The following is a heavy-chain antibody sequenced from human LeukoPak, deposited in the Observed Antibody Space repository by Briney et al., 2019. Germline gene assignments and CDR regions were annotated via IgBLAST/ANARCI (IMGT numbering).Heavy chain of an antibody. CDR2: IYSGGST. D-gene: IGHD3-22*01. CDR3: ARYDSSGYFRHAFDI. Sequence: GGSLRLSCAASGFTVSSNYMGWVRQVPGKGLEWVALIYSGGSTYYADSVKGRFTISRDTSKNPLYLQVNSLRAEDTAVYYCARYDSSGYFRHAFDIWGQGTMVTVSS. J-gene: IGHJ3*02. V-gene: IGHV3-66*01. CDR1: GFTVSSNY.